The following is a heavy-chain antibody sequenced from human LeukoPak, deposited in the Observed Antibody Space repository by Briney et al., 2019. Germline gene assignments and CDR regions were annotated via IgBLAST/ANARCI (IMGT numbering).Heavy chain of an antibody. D-gene: IGHD6-19*01. Sequence: GGSLRLSCAGSGFTFSSYAMTRVRQAPGKGLEWVSSITETGAKTYYADSVKGRFTISRENSKNTLYLQMNSLRAEDTALYYCAKDFTVAGPDYWGQGTLVTVSS. CDR1: GFTFSSYA. J-gene: IGHJ4*02. CDR2: ITETGAKT. CDR3: AKDFTVAGPDY. V-gene: IGHV3-23*01.